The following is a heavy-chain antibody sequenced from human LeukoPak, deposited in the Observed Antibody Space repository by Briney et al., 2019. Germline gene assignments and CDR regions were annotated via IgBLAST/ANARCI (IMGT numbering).Heavy chain of an antibody. D-gene: IGHD6-13*01. CDR1: GFTFSSYW. CDR3: AKNPPGIAAAGIDY. V-gene: IGHV3-30*02. Sequence: GGSLRLSCAASGFTFSSYWMHWVRQAPGKGLEWVAFIRYGGSNKYYADSVKGRFTISRDNSKNTLYLQMNSLRAEGTAVYYCAKNPPGIAAAGIDYWGQGTLVTVSS. J-gene: IGHJ4*02. CDR2: IRYGGSNK.